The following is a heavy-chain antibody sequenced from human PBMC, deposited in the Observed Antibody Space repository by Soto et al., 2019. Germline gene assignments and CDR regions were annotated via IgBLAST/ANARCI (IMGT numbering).Heavy chain of an antibody. D-gene: IGHD1-26*01. V-gene: IGHV4-4*02. Sequence: QVQLQESGPGLVKPSGTLSLTCAVSGGSISSSNWWSWVRQPPGKGLEWIGEIYHSGSTNYRPSLKSRVTISVDKSKSQSALKLSSVTAADTAVYYCARDSRREYDGMDVWGQGTTVTVSS. CDR2: IYHSGST. J-gene: IGHJ6*02. CDR3: ARDSRREYDGMDV. CDR1: GGSISSSNW.